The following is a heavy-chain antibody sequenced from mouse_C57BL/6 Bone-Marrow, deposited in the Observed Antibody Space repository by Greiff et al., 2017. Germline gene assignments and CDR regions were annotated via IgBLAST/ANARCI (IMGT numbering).Heavy chain of an antibody. Sequence: QVQLQQSGAELVKPGASVKMSCKASGYTFTTYPIEWMKQNHGKSLEWIGNFHPYNDDTKYNEQFTGKATLTVEKSSSTVYLVLSRLTSDDSVVYYCARRYYGYWDFDVWGTGTTVTVSS. CDR1: GYTFTTYP. J-gene: IGHJ1*03. D-gene: IGHD2-3*01. V-gene: IGHV1-47*01. CDR3: ARRYYGYWDFDV. CDR2: FHPYNDDT.